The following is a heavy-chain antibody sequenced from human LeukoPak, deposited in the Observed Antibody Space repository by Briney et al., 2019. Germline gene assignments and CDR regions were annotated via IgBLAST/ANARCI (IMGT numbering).Heavy chain of an antibody. CDR2: INPNSGGT. J-gene: IGHJ4*02. CDR1: GYTFTGYY. CDR3: ARVGATGTTSPFDY. Sequence: GASVKTSCKTSGYTFTGYYMHWVRQAPGQGLEWMGWINPNSGGTNYAQKFQGRVTMTRDTSISTAYMELSRLRSDDTAVYYCARVGATGTTSPFDYWGQGTLVTVSS. D-gene: IGHD1-1*01. V-gene: IGHV1-2*02.